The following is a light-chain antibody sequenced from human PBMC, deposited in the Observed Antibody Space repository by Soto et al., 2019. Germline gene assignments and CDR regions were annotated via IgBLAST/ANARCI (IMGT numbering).Light chain of an antibody. CDR3: QQLNSYPPT. CDR1: QGISSY. CDR2: ATS. J-gene: IGKJ5*01. Sequence: AIRMPQSPSSLSASTRDRVTITCRASQGISSYSACYQQKPGEAPKVLIYATSTLQSGVPSRFSGSGSGTEFTLTISSLQPEDFATYYCQQLNSYPPTFGQGTLLEVK. V-gene: IGKV1-8*01.